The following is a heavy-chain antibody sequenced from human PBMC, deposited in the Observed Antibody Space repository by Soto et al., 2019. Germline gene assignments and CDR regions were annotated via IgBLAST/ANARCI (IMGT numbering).Heavy chain of an antibody. Sequence: PGGSLRLSCAASGFTFSSYAMSWGRQAPGKGLEWVSAISGSGGSTYYADSVKGRLTISRDNSKNTLYLQMNSLRAEDTAVYYCARPIYDFWSGYQNWFDPWGQGTLVTVS. D-gene: IGHD3-3*01. CDR2: ISGSGGST. CDR3: ARPIYDFWSGYQNWFDP. CDR1: GFTFSSYA. J-gene: IGHJ5*02. V-gene: IGHV3-23*01.